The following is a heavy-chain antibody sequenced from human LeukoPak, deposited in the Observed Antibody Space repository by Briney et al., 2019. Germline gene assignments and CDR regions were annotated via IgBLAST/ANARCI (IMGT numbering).Heavy chain of an antibody. D-gene: IGHD6-13*01. J-gene: IGHJ6*03. CDR3: ARALGTGYYYYYYMDV. CDR1: GGSISRYC. V-gene: IGHV4-4*07. CDR2: IYTSGST. Sequence: SETLSLTCTVSGGSISRYCWSWIRQPAGKGLEWIGRIYTSGSTNYNPSLKSRVTISVDTSKNQFSLKLSSVTAADTAVYYCARALGTGYYYYYYMDVWGKGTTVTISS.